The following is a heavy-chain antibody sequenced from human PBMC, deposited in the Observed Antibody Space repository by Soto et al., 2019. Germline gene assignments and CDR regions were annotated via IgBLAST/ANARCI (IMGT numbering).Heavy chain of an antibody. CDR2: IYYSGST. CDR3: ARRGAYFVN. Sequence: IPSVNRSVVVGSSSRSCFYRGRNRQPPGKGLEWIGSIYYSGSTYYNPSLKSRVTISVDTSKNQFSLKLSSVTAADTAVYYCARRGAYFVNWGQGTLVTVSS. CDR1: VGSSSRSCFY. D-gene: IGHD4-17*01. V-gene: IGHV4-39*01. J-gene: IGHJ4*02.